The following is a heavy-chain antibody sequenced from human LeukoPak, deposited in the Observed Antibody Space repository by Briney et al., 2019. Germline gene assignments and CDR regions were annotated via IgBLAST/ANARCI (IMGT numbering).Heavy chain of an antibody. V-gene: IGHV4-39*01. CDR3: ARLQGSWFDP. CDR2: IYFSGTT. D-gene: IGHD1-26*01. CDR1: GGSISESIYY. Sequence: PSETLSLTCSVSGGSISESIYYWAWIRQPPGKGLEWIGTIYFSGTTYYNPSLQSRVTISVDTSKNQFSLNLDSVTAADTAVYYCARLQGSWFDPWGQGTLVTVSS. J-gene: IGHJ5*02.